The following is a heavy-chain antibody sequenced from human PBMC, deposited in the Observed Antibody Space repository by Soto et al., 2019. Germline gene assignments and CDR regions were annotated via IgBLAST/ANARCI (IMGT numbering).Heavy chain of an antibody. D-gene: IGHD6-13*01. CDR3: ASNPRSWSFPFDY. CDR2: IYYSGST. Sequence: QLQLQESGPGLVKPSETLSLTCTVSGGSISSSSYYWGWIRQPPGKGLEWIGSIYYSGSTYYNPSLKSRVTISVDTSKNQFSLKLSSVTAADTAVYYCASNPRSWSFPFDYWGQGTLVTVSS. J-gene: IGHJ4*02. CDR1: GGSISSSSYY. V-gene: IGHV4-39*01.